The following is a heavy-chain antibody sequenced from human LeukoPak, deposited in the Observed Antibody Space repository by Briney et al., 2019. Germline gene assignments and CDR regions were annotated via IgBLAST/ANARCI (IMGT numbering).Heavy chain of an antibody. CDR1: GFTFSSYG. J-gene: IGHJ4*02. CDR2: IRYDGSNK. V-gene: IGHV3-30*02. Sequence: PGGSLRLSCAASGFTFSSYGMHWVRQAPGKGLEWVAFIRYDGSNKYYADSVKGRFTISRDNSKNTLYLQMNSLRAEDTAVYYCAKVRGYCSSTSCYTPYYFDYWGQGTLVTVSS. CDR3: AKVRGYCSSTSCYTPYYFDY. D-gene: IGHD2-2*02.